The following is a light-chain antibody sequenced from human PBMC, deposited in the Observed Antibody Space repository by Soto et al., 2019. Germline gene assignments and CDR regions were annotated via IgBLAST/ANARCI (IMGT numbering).Light chain of an antibody. J-gene: IGKJ5*01. V-gene: IGKV1D-12*01. CDR2: AAS. CDR3: QQAYSFPIT. Sequence: DIQVTQSPSSVSASVGDRVTITCRASQDIAGYLAWYQHKPGRAPELLIHAASSLQSEVPSRFRGSGSGTDFTLTINSLPPEDFETYYCQQAYSFPITFGQGTRLEIK. CDR1: QDIAGY.